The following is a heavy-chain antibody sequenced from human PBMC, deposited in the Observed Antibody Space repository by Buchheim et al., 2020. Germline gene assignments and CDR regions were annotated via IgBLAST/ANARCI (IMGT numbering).Heavy chain of an antibody. J-gene: IGHJ6*03. CDR2: IYYSGST. CDR1: GGSISSSSYY. CDR3: ARVLAAHYYYYYYVDV. D-gene: IGHD6-6*01. V-gene: IGHV4-39*01. Sequence: QLQLQESGPGLVKPSETLSLTCTVSGGSISSSSYYWGWIRQPPGKGLEWIGSIYYSGSTYYNPSLNSLITISVDTSKNQFSLKLSSVTAADTAVYYWARVLAAHYYYYYYVDVWGKGTT.